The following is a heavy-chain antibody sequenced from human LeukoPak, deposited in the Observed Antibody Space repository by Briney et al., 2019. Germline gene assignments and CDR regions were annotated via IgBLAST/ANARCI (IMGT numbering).Heavy chain of an antibody. CDR3: AKRSGSNYGYNDY. Sequence: GGSLRLSCAASGFTFSSYAMTWVRQAPGKGLEWVSAITNSGDYTDYADSVKGRFTISRDNSKSTVFLQMNSLRAENTAVYYCAKRSGSNYGYNDYWGQGTLVTVSS. CDR1: GFTFSSYA. V-gene: IGHV3-23*01. CDR2: ITNSGDYT. D-gene: IGHD5-18*01. J-gene: IGHJ4*02.